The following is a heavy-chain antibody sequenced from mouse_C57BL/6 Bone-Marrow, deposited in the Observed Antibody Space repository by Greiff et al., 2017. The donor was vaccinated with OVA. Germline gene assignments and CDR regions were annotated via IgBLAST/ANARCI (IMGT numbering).Heavy chain of an antibody. Sequence: EVKLQESGPGLVKPSQSLSLTCSVTGYSITSGYYWNWIRQFPGNKLEWMGYISYDGSNNYNPSLKNRISITRDTSKNQFFLKLNSVTTEDTATYYCARGELYYGSSYGFDYWGQVTTLTVSS. V-gene: IGHV3-6*01. J-gene: IGHJ2*01. CDR2: ISYDGSN. CDR1: GYSITSGYY. CDR3: ARGELYYGSSYGFDY. D-gene: IGHD1-1*01.